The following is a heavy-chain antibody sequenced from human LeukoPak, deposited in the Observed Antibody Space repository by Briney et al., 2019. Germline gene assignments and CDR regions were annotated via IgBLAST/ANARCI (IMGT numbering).Heavy chain of an antibody. J-gene: IGHJ5*02. CDR2: VRGSGTDT. V-gene: IGHV3-23*01. Sequence: GGSLRLSCAASGFTFSTYAMSWVRQAPGKGLEWVSAVRGSGTDTYYADSVKGRFTISRDNSKNTLYLQMNSLRAEDTALYYCAKDRLSTPIAPRFDPWGQGTQVTVSS. D-gene: IGHD2-21*02. CDR3: AKDRLSTPIAPRFDP. CDR1: GFTFSTYA.